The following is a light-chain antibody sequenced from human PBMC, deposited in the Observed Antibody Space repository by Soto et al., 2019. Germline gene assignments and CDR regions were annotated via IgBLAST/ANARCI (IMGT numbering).Light chain of an antibody. CDR1: QSISSY. CDR3: QQTYSAPFT. J-gene: IGKJ3*01. V-gene: IGKV1-39*01. Sequence: DIQMTQSPLSLSASVGDRVTITCRASQSISSYLNWYRQKPGKAPKSLIYATSNLQSGVPSRFGGSGSGTDFTLTISSLQPEDFATYYCQQTYSAPFTFGPGTKVDIK. CDR2: ATS.